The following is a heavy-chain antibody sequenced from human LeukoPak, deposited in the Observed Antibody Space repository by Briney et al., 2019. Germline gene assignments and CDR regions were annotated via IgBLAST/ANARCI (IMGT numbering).Heavy chain of an antibody. D-gene: IGHD2-21*02. V-gene: IGHV4-4*02. CDR3: ARTIVVVTATPVYYFDY. J-gene: IGHJ4*02. Sequence: SSETLSLTCAVSGGSISSSNWWSWVRQPPGKGLEWIGEIYHSGSTNYSPSLKSRVTISVAKSKNQFSLKLSSVTAADTAVYYCARTIVVVTATPVYYFDYWGQGTLVTVSS. CDR1: GGSISSSNW. CDR2: IYHSGST.